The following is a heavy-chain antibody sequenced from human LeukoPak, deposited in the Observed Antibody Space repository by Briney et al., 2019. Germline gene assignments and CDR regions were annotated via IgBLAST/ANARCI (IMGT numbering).Heavy chain of an antibody. D-gene: IGHD3-10*01. J-gene: IGHJ4*02. V-gene: IGHV3-30-3*01. CDR3: ARDGGSGSYYLYSDY. Sequence: GGSLRLSCAASGFTFSSYAMHWVRQAPGKGLEWVAVISYDGSNKYYADSVKGRFTISRDNSKNTLYLQMNSLRAEDMAVYYCARDGGSGSYYLYSDYWGQGTLVTVSS. CDR2: ISYDGSNK. CDR1: GFTFSSYA.